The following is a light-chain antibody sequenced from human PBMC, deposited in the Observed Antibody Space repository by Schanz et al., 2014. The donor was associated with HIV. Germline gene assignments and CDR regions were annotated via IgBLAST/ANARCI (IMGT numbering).Light chain of an antibody. Sequence: QSVLTQPPSVSALPGQRVTISCSGGALNVGDNSVSWYQQFPGTAPKLLIYGTHDRLSEIPDRFSGSKSGTSATLGITGLQTGDEAHYYCGTWDSSLSAVVFGGGTKLTVL. CDR2: GTH. V-gene: IGLV1-51*01. CDR3: GTWDSSLSAVV. J-gene: IGLJ2*01. CDR1: ALNVGDNS.